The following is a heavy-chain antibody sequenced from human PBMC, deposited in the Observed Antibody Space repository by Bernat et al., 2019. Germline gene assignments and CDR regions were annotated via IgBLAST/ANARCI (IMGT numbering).Heavy chain of an antibody. CDR3: ARGTEVGAARLGAFDI. CDR2: IKQAGSEK. CDR1: GFTFSSYW. Sequence: EVQLVESGGGLVQPGGSLRLSCAASGFTFSSYWMSWVRQAPGKGLEWVANIKQAGSEKYYLDSVKGRFTISRDNAKNSLYLQMNSLRAEDTAVYYCARGTEVGAARLGAFDIWGQGTMVTVSS. D-gene: IGHD6-6*01. V-gene: IGHV3-7*01. J-gene: IGHJ3*02.